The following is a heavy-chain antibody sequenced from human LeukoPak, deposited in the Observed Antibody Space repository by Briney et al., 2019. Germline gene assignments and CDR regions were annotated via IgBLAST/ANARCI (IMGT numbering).Heavy chain of an antibody. CDR1: GFIFTDYW. V-gene: IGHV3-23*01. CDR2: ISGSGGST. Sequence: GGSLRLSCAASGFIFTDYWMYWVRQAPGKGLEWVSAISGSGGSTYYADSVKGRFTISRDNSKNTLYLQMNSLRAEDTAVYYCAKGQGNWNYAAFDIWGQGTMVTVSS. J-gene: IGHJ3*02. CDR3: AKGQGNWNYAAFDI. D-gene: IGHD1-7*01.